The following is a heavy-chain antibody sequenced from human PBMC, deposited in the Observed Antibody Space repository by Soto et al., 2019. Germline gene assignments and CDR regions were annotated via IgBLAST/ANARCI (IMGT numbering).Heavy chain of an antibody. J-gene: IGHJ4*02. V-gene: IGHV1-3*01. CDR1: GYTFTSYA. CDR3: ASGPGGPDGPGDY. D-gene: IGHD3-16*01. Sequence: QVQLVQSGAEVKKPGASVTVSCKASGYTFTSYAMHWVRQAPGQRLEWMGWINAGNGNTKYSQKFQGRVTITRDTAASTAYMELSSLRSEDTAVYYCASGPGGPDGPGDYWGQGTLVTVSS. CDR2: INAGNGNT.